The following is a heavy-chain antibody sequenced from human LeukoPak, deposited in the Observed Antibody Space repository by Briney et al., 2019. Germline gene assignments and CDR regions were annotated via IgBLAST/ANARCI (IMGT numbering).Heavy chain of an antibody. CDR3: ASIGWYSNEFDY. CDR2: MYYSGST. CDR1: GDSISSSSFY. D-gene: IGHD6-19*01. Sequence: PSETLSLTCTVSGDSISSSSFYWGWIRPPPGKELEWIGSMYYSGSTYYNPSLKSRVTISIDRSKNQFSLKLSSVTAADTAVYYCASIGWYSNEFDYWGQGTLVTVSS. J-gene: IGHJ4*02. V-gene: IGHV4-39*01.